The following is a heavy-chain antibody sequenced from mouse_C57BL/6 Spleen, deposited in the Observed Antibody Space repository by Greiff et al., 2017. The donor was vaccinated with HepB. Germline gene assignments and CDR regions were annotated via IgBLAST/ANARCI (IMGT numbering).Heavy chain of an antibody. CDR3: TRDSSGYDSYYYAMDY. CDR1: GFTFSSYA. D-gene: IGHD3-2*02. J-gene: IGHJ4*01. CDR2: ISSGGDYI. Sequence: EVKLVESGEGLVKPGGSLKLSCAASGFTFSSYAMSWVRQTPEKRLEWVAYISSGGDYIYYADTVKGRFTISRDNARNTLYLQMSSLKSEDTAMYYCTRDSSGYDSYYYAMDYWGQGTSVTVSS. V-gene: IGHV5-9-1*02.